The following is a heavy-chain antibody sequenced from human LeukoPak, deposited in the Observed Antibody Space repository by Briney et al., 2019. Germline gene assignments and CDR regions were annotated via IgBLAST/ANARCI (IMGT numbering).Heavy chain of an antibody. D-gene: IGHD3-10*01. V-gene: IGHV1-3*01. Sequence: ASVKVSCTASGYTFTSYAMHWVRQAPGQRLEWMGWINAGNGNTKYSQKFQSRVTITRDTSASTAYMELSSLRSEDTAVYYCARDQDFGLLWFGESYGMDVWGQGTTVTVSS. J-gene: IGHJ6*02. CDR1: GYTFTSYA. CDR2: INAGNGNT. CDR3: ARDQDFGLLWFGESYGMDV.